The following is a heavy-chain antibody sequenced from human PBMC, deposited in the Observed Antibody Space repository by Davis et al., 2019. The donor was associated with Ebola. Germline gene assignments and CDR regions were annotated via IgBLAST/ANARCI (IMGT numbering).Heavy chain of an antibody. V-gene: IGHV6-1*01. CDR1: GDSVSINSAA. D-gene: IGHD5-12*01. Sequence: HSQTLSLTCAISGDSVSINSAAWNWIRQSPSRGLEWLGRTYYRSKWYNDYAVSVKSRITINPDTSKNQFSLQLNSVTPEDTAVYYCARAHRYSGFEYYYGMDVWGQGTTVTVSS. CDR2: TYYRSKWYN. J-gene: IGHJ6*02. CDR3: ARAHRYSGFEYYYGMDV.